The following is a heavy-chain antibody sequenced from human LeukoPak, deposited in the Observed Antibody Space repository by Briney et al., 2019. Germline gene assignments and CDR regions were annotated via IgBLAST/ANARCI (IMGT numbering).Heavy chain of an antibody. J-gene: IGHJ6*03. CDR1: GFTFSSYG. Sequence: PGGSLRLSCAASGFTFSSYGMSWVRQASGKGLEWVGRIRSKANSYATAYAASVKGRFTISRDDSKNTAYLQMNSLKTEDTAVYYCTRQEFDWSYYMDVWGKGTTVTVSS. V-gene: IGHV3-73*01. CDR3: TRQEFDWSYYMDV. CDR2: IRSKANSYAT. D-gene: IGHD3-9*01.